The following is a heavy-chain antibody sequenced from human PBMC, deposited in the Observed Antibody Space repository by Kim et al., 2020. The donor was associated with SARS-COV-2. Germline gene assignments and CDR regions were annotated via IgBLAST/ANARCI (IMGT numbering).Heavy chain of an antibody. V-gene: IGHV1-2*02. Sequence: NYAQKSQGRVTMTRDTSITTAYMELSRLRSDDTAVYYCAGDGYSYGAWFDPWGQGTLVTVSS. D-gene: IGHD5-18*01. J-gene: IGHJ5*02. CDR3: AGDGYSYGAWFDP.